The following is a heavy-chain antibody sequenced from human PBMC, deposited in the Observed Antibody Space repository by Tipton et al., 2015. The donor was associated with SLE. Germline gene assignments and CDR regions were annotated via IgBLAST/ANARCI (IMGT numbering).Heavy chain of an antibody. D-gene: IGHD3-10*01. CDR1: GDSVSSNSAA. CDR2: TYYRSKWYN. CDR3: AWRGLGMGSFDY. Sequence: GLVKPSQTLSLTCAISGDSVSSNSAAWNWIRQSPSKGLEWLGRTYYRSKWYNDYAVSVKSRITINPDTSKNQLSLQLNSVTPEATAVYYCAWRGLGMGSFDYWRQRTLVTVSS. J-gene: IGHJ4*02. V-gene: IGHV6-1*01.